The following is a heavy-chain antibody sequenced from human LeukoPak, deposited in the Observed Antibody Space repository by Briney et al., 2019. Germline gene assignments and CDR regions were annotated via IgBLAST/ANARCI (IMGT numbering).Heavy chain of an antibody. CDR1: GFTFDTYA. V-gene: IGHV3-23*01. J-gene: IGHJ4*02. CDR2: MSGSGVSI. Sequence: GGSLRLSCVASGFTFDTYAMSWVRQAPGKGLEWVSAMSGSGVSIYYADSVKGRFSISRDNAKNSLYLQMNSLRDEDTAVYYCARSSGWSEVDYWGQGTLVTVPS. CDR3: ARSSGWSEVDY. D-gene: IGHD6-19*01.